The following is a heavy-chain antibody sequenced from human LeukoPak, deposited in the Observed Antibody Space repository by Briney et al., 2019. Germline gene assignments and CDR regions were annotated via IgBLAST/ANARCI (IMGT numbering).Heavy chain of an antibody. CDR3: AKVRSGPKSELDAFDI. D-gene: IGHD1-7*01. Sequence: GGSLRLSCAASGFTFTKNAMSWVRQAPGKGLEWVSTISGNGDDTYYADSVKGRFTISRDNSKNTLYLQMNSLRAEDTAVYYCAKVRSGPKSELDAFDIWGQGTMVTVSS. CDR1: GFTFTKNA. J-gene: IGHJ3*02. V-gene: IGHV3-23*01. CDR2: ISGNGDDT.